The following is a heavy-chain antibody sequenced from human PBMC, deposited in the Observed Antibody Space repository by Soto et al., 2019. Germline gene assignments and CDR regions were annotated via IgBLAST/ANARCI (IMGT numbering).Heavy chain of an antibody. Sequence: AAVKVSCKACGYTFTGYYMHWVRQAPGQGLEWMGWINPNSGGTNYAQKFQGRVTMTRDTSISTAYMELSRLRSDDTAVYYCARDWVDTAIQGHYYYYYGMDVWGQGTTVTVSS. D-gene: IGHD5-18*01. CDR3: ARDWVDTAIQGHYYYYYGMDV. CDR2: INPNSGGT. CDR1: GYTFTGYY. V-gene: IGHV1-2*02. J-gene: IGHJ6*02.